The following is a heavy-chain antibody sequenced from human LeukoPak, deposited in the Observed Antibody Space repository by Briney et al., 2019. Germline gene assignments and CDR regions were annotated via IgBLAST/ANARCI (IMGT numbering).Heavy chain of an antibody. D-gene: IGHD3-22*01. CDR3: ARDLYYYDSSGPPDY. V-gene: IGHV3-30-3*01. Sequence: GGSLRLSCAASGFTFSSYAMHWVRQAPGKGLEWVAVISYDGSNKYYADSVKGRFTISRDNSKNTLYLQMNSLRAEDTAVYYCARDLYYYDSSGPPDYWGQGTLVTVSS. J-gene: IGHJ4*02. CDR1: GFTFSSYA. CDR2: ISYDGSNK.